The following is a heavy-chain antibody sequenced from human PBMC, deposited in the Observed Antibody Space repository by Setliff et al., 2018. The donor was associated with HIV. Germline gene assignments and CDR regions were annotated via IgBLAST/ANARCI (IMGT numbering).Heavy chain of an antibody. CDR2: MSYSGSA. V-gene: IGHV4-39*01. Sequence: SETLSLTCTVTGGSISSRDYYWGWIRQPTGKGLEWIGSMSYSGSAYYNPSLKSRVTITVDTSKSQFSLRLISVTAADTAVYYCARQRDFDWLLQNYYYMDVWGKGATVTVSS. CDR1: GGSISSRDYY. CDR3: ARQRDFDWLLQNYYYMDV. J-gene: IGHJ6*03. D-gene: IGHD3-9*01.